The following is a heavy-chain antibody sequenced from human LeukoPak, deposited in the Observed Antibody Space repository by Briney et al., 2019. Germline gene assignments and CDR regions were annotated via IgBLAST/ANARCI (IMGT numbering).Heavy chain of an antibody. J-gene: IGHJ4*02. CDR2: IYYSGST. CDR1: GGSINNYY. CDR3: ARVTGYMTADYFDY. D-gene: IGHD6-13*01. V-gene: IGHV4-59*01. Sequence: RASETLSLTCTVSGGSINNYYWSWIRQPPGKGLEWIGYIYYSGSTNYNPSLKSRVTISVDTSKNQFSLRLSSVTAADTAVYYCARVTGYMTADYFDYWGQGTLVTVSS.